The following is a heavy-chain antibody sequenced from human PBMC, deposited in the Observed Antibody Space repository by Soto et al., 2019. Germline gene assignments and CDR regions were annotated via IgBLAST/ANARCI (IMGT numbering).Heavy chain of an antibody. CDR1: GGTFSSYA. CDR2: IIPIFGTA. V-gene: IGHV1-69*12. J-gene: IGHJ6*02. Sequence: QVQLVQSGAEVKKPGSSVKVSCKASGGTFSSYAISWVRQAPGQGLEWMGGIIPIFGTANYAQKFQGRVTITADESTSTAYMELSSLRSEDTAVYYCAREGYGISTSCYSGPYYYYYGMDVWGQGTTVTVSS. CDR3: AREGYGISTSCYSGPYYYYYGMDV. D-gene: IGHD2-2*01.